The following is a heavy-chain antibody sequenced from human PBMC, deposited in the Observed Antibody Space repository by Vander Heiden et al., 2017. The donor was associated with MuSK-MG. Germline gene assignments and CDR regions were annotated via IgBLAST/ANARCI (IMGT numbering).Heavy chain of an antibody. V-gene: IGHV1-69*01. CDR1: GGTFRSYA. Sequence: QVQLVQSGAEVTKPVSSVKVSCKASGGTFRSYAISWGRQAPGQGLEWMGGIVPIFGTANYAQKIQGRVTITADETTSTAYMELSSLRSEDTAVYYCAGVHPGLERMVYYYYGMDVWGQGTTVTVSS. J-gene: IGHJ6*02. CDR2: IVPIFGTA. CDR3: AGVHPGLERMVYYYYGMDV. D-gene: IGHD1-1*01.